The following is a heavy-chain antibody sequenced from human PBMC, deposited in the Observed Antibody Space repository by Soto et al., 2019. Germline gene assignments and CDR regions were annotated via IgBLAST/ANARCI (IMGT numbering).Heavy chain of an antibody. V-gene: IGHV3-23*01. D-gene: IGHD2-21*01. CDR3: AQDRGWGVVSPSHDY. Sequence: EVQLLESGGGMVQPGASLRVSCAASGFTFRNFVMSWVRQAPGKGLEWVSAIRGTGGETFYADSVKGRFTISRDNSKNTLYLQMNSLRDEDTALYFCAQDRGWGVVSPSHDYWGQGTLVTVSS. CDR1: GFTFRNFV. J-gene: IGHJ4*02. CDR2: IRGTGGET.